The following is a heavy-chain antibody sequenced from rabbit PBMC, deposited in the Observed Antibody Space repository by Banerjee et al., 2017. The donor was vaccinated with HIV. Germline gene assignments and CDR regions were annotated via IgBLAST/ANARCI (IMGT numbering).Heavy chain of an antibody. CDR3: ARGVYDDYDTYYFDL. CDR1: GFSFSGSYL. J-gene: IGHJ4*01. D-gene: IGHD2-1*01. CDR2: IYAIGSGDT. V-gene: IGHV1S45*01. Sequence: QQQLEESGGDLVKPEGSLTLTCTASGFSFSGSYLICWVRQAPGKGLEWIACIYAIGSGDTDYANWATGRFTISKTSSTTVTLQMTSLPAADTATYFCARGVYDDYDTYYFDLWGPGTLVTVS.